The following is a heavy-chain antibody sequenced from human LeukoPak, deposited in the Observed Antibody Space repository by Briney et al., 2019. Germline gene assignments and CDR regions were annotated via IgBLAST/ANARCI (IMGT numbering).Heavy chain of an antibody. J-gene: IGHJ5*01. V-gene: IGHV4-4*07. Sequence: TSETLSLTCTVSGGSISSYYWSWIRQPAGKGLEWIGRIYTSGSTNYNPSLEGRVTMSVDTSSNQFSLKLSSVTAADTAVYYCARVGDSSGYENWFDSWGQGTLVTVSS. CDR3: ARVGDSSGYENWFDS. CDR1: GGSISSYY. CDR2: IYTSGST. D-gene: IGHD3-22*01.